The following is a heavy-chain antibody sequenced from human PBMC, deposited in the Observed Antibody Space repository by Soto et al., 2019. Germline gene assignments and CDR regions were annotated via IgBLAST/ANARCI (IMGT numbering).Heavy chain of an antibody. CDR1: GGSISSSNW. V-gene: IGHV4-4*02. CDR3: ASVYSSSWYWHYFDC. D-gene: IGHD6-13*01. CDR2: IYHSGST. Sequence: QVQLQESGPGLVKPSGTLSLTCAVSGGSISSSNWWSWVRQPPGKGLEWIGEIYHSGSTNYNPSLKSRVTISVDTSKNRFSLKLSSVTAADTAVYYCASVYSSSWYWHYFDCWGQGTLVTVSS. J-gene: IGHJ4*02.